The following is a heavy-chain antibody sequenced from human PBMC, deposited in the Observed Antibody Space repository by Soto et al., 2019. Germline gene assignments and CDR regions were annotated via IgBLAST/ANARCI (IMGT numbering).Heavy chain of an antibody. CDR3: AHIVVAGLGYYFDY. CDR2: IYWDDDK. Sequence: QITLKESGPTLVKPTQTLTLTCTFSGFSLSSTRMAVGWIRQPPGKALEWLGLIYWDDDKRYSPFLKSRLTITKETSKNQVVLTMSNMDPVDTARYYCAHIVVAGLGYYFDYWGQGTLVTVSS. J-gene: IGHJ4*02. D-gene: IGHD6-19*01. CDR1: GFSLSSTRMA. V-gene: IGHV2-5*02.